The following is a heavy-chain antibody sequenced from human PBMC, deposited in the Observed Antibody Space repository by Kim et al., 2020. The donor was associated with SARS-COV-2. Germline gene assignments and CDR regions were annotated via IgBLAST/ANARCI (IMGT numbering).Heavy chain of an antibody. J-gene: IGHJ6*02. Sequence: KGRFTSSRDNSKNTLYLQMNSLRAEDTAVYYCAKRGRFLEWLSPPYGMDVWGQGTTVTVSS. D-gene: IGHD3-3*01. CDR3: AKRGRFLEWLSPPYGMDV. V-gene: IGHV3-23*01.